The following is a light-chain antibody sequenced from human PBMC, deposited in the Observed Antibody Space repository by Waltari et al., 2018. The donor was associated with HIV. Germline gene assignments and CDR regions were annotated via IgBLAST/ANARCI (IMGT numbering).Light chain of an antibody. CDR1: QDISNY. V-gene: IGKV1-33*01. CDR3: QQFDNLPLT. J-gene: IGKJ4*01. Sequence: DIQMTQSPSSLSASVGDRVTITCQASQDISNYLNWYQQKPGKAPKLLIHDASKLEIGVPLRFRGSGSVTDFTFTISSLQPEDVATYYCQQFDNLPLTFGGGTRVEIK. CDR2: DAS.